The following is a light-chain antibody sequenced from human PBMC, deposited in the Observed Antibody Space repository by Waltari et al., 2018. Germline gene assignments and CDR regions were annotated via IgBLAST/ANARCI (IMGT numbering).Light chain of an antibody. CDR1: SSNIGSNT. Sequence: QSVLTQPPSASGTPGQRVAISCSGSSSNIGSNTVNWYQQFPVTAPKLLIYSNAQRPPGVPVRFSGSRSGNSASLAISGLQSEDEADYYWAAWDDRLNGYVFGSGTKVTVL. V-gene: IGLV1-44*01. CDR2: SNA. CDR3: AAWDDRLNGYV. J-gene: IGLJ1*01.